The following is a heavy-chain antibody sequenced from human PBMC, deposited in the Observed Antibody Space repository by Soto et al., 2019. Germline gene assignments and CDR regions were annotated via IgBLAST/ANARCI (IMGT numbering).Heavy chain of an antibody. Sequence: QVQLQEWGPGLVKPSETLSLTCTVSGGSVSSATDYWTWIRQPPGKGLEWFGYTEYSGNSDRNPYLMSRVPISIDRSKTQFSLTLRSVTAADTAVYSCARQSSYDSEHYHYWFDPWGRGILVTVS. CDR3: ARQSSYDSEHYHYWFDP. CDR2: TEYSGNS. D-gene: IGHD3-22*01. J-gene: IGHJ5*02. CDR1: GGSVSSATDY. V-gene: IGHV4-61*01.